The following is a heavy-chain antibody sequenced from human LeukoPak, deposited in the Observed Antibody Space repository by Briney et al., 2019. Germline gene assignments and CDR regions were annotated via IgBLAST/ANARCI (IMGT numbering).Heavy chain of an antibody. D-gene: IGHD3/OR15-3a*01. CDR2: INYSGST. Sequence: SETLSLTCTVSGGSISSFYWTWIRQPPGKGLEWIGYINYSGSTNYNPSLKSRVTVSVDTSKNQFSLKLSSVTAADTAVYYCARVVSFELDFWGQGILVTVSS. CDR3: ARVVSFELDF. CDR1: GGSISSFY. V-gene: IGHV4-59*01. J-gene: IGHJ4*02.